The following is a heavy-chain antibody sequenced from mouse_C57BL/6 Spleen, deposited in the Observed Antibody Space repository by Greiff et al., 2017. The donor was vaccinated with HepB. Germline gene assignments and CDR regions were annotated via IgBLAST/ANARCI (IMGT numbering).Heavy chain of an antibody. CDR1: GYTFTSYW. CDR2: IYPGSGST. CDR3: ARSEPRDYAMDY. V-gene: IGHV1-55*01. Sequence: QVQLQQPGAELVKPGASVKMSCKASGYTFTSYWITWVKQRPGQGLEWIGDIYPGSGSTNYNGKFKSKATLTVDTSSSTAYMQLSSLTSEDSAVYYCARSEPRDYAMDYWGQGTSVTVSS. J-gene: IGHJ4*01.